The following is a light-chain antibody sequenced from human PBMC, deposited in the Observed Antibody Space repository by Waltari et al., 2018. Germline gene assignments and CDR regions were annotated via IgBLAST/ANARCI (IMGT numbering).Light chain of an antibody. CDR2: ATS. CDR1: KGEDTSDNY. Sequence: QTVVTQEPSLTVSPGGTVTLTCASSKGEDTSDNYPNRFQQKPGQAPRALIYATSNKYSWTPARFSGSLLGDKAALTLSGVQPEDGADYYCLLSSGGAHLFGGGTKLTVL. J-gene: IGLJ2*01. CDR3: LLSSGGAHL. V-gene: IGLV7-43*01.